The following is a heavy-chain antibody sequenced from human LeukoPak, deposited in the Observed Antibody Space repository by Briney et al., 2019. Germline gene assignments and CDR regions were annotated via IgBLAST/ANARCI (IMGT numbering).Heavy chain of an antibody. CDR1: GFIFNNYA. V-gene: IGHV3-9*01. D-gene: IGHD1-26*01. Sequence: GGSLRLSCAGSGFIFNNYAMHWVRQPPGKGLEWVSGISWNSGSIYYADSVKGRFTISRDNAKKSLYLQMNSLRAEDTAVYYCASGGEEWELLRGAFDIWGQGTMVTVSS. CDR3: ASGGEEWELLRGAFDI. CDR2: ISWNSGSI. J-gene: IGHJ3*02.